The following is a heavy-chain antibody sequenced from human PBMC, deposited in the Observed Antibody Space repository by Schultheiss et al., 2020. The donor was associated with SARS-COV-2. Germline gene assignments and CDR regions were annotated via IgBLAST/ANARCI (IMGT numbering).Heavy chain of an antibody. CDR3: ASAAEYSSSSPPEY. V-gene: IGHV4-59*04. CDR1: GGSISSYY. J-gene: IGHJ4*02. CDR2: IYYSGST. D-gene: IGHD6-6*01. Sequence: SETLSLTCTVSGGSISSYYWSWIRQPPGKGLEWIGNIYYSGSTYYNPSLKSRVTISVDTSKNQFSLKLSSVTAADTAVYYCASAAEYSSSSPPEYWGQGTLVTVSS.